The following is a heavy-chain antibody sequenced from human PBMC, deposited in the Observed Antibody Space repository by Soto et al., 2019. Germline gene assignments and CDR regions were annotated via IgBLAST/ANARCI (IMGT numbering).Heavy chain of an antibody. D-gene: IGHD4-4*01. V-gene: IGHV6-1*01. J-gene: IGHJ6*02. Sequence: SQTLSLTCAISGDSVSSNSAAWNWTRQSPSRGLEWLGRTYYRSKWYNDYAVSVKSRITINPDTSKNQFSLQLNSVTPEDTAVYYCAREVTAPSYYYYYGMDVWGQGTTVTVSS. CDR3: AREVTAPSYYYYYGMDV. CDR2: TYYRSKWYN. CDR1: GDSVSSNSAA.